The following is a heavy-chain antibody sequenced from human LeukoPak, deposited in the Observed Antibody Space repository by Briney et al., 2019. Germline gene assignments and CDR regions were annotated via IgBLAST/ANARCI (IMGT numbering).Heavy chain of an antibody. Sequence: PSETLSLTCTVSGGSIISYYWSWIRQPPGKGLEWIGEINHSGSTNYNPSLKSRVTISVDTSKNQFSLKLSSVTAADTAVYYCARYSSLNPNWFDPWGQGTLVTVSS. CDR2: INHSGST. CDR1: GGSIISYY. J-gene: IGHJ5*02. D-gene: IGHD6-13*01. CDR3: ARYSSLNPNWFDP. V-gene: IGHV4-34*01.